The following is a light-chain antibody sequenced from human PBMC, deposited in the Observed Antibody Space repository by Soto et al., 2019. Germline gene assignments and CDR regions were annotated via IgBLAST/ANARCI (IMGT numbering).Light chain of an antibody. CDR3: QQYSTYPPRT. Sequence: IQMRMIPSSLSASVGDRVTITGRSSQSISIWLAWYQQKPGKAPKILIYKASSLESGVPSRFSGSGSGTEFTLTISSLQPDDFATYYCQQYSTYPPRTFGQGTNVDIK. CDR2: KAS. CDR1: QSISIW. V-gene: IGKV1-5*03. J-gene: IGKJ1*01.